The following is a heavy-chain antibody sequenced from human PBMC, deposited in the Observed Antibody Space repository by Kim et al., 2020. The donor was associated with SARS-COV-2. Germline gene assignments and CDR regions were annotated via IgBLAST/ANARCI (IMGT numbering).Heavy chain of an antibody. CDR1: GGTFSSYT. CDR2: IIPILGIA. D-gene: IGHD5-18*01. V-gene: IGHV1-69*04. CDR3: ARDTFYSYGFDY. Sequence: SVKVSCKASGGTFSSYTISWVRQAPGQGLEWMGRIIPILGIANYAQKFQGRVTITADKSTSTAYMELSSLRSVDTAVYYCARDTFYSYGFDYWGQGTLVTVSS. J-gene: IGHJ4*02.